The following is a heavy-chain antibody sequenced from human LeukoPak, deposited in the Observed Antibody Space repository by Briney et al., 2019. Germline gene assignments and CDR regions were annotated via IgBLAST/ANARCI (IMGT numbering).Heavy chain of an antibody. D-gene: IGHD4-17*01. CDR2: IIPIFGTA. Sequence: SVKVSCKASGGTFSSYAISWVRQAPGRGLEWMGRIIPIFGTANYAQKFQGRVTITTDESTSTAYMELSSLRSEDTAVYYCARDPTTVTPYYFDYWGQGTLVTVSS. CDR3: ARDPTTVTPYYFDY. CDR1: GGTFSSYA. J-gene: IGHJ4*02. V-gene: IGHV1-69*05.